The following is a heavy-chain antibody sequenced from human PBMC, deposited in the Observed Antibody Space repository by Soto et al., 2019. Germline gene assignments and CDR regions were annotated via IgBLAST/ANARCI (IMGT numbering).Heavy chain of an antibody. J-gene: IGHJ4*02. D-gene: IGHD2-8*01. CDR1: GFTFSSYW. Sequence: GGSLRLSCAASGFTFSSYWMSWVRQAPGKGLEWVANIKQDGSEKYYVDSVKGRFTISRDNAKNSLYLQMNSLRAEDTAVYYCARDSRMVYASYFDYWCQGTLVTVSS. V-gene: IGHV3-7*01. CDR2: IKQDGSEK. CDR3: ARDSRMVYASYFDY.